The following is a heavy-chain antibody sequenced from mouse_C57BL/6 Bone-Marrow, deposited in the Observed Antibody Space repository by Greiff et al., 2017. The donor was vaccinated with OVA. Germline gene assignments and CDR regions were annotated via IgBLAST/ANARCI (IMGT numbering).Heavy chain of an antibody. Sequence: DVQLQESGGGLVKPGGSLKLSCAASGFTFSDYGMHWVRQAPEKGLEWVAYISSGSSTIYYADTVKGRFTISRDNAKNTLFLQMTSLRSEDTAMYYCARPGFYYGNFDYWGQGTTLTVSS. CDR3: ARPGFYYGNFDY. D-gene: IGHD2-1*01. V-gene: IGHV5-17*01. J-gene: IGHJ2*01. CDR1: GFTFSDYG. CDR2: ISSGSSTI.